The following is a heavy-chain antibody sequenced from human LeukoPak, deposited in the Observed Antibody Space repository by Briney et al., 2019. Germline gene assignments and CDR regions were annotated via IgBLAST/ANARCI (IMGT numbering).Heavy chain of an antibody. Sequence: SETLSLTCTVSGGSISSYYWSWIRQPPGKGLEWIGYIYYSGSPNYNPSLKSRVTISIDTSKNQFSLKLSSVTAADTAVYYCARRNAVGTYYYDSSGYYYFDYWGQGTLVTVSS. CDR1: GGSISSYY. CDR2: IYYSGSP. V-gene: IGHV4-59*08. D-gene: IGHD3-22*01. CDR3: ARRNAVGTYYYDSSGYYYFDY. J-gene: IGHJ4*02.